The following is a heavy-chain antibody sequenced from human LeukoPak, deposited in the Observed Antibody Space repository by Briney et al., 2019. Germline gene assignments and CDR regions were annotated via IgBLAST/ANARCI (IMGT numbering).Heavy chain of an antibody. V-gene: IGHV3-30*18. D-gene: IGHD3-16*01. CDR1: GFTFSSYG. J-gene: IGHJ4*02. CDR2: ISYYGSNK. Sequence: GRPLRLSCAASGFTFSSYGMHWVRQAPGKGLEWVGVISYYGSNKYYADSVKGRFTLSRANSKNALYLQMNSLRAEDTAVYYCAKERSHLINYFDYWGQGTLVTVSS. CDR3: AKERSHLINYFDY.